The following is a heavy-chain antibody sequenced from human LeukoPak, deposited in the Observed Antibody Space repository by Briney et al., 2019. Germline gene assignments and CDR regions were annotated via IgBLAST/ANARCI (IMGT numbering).Heavy chain of an antibody. V-gene: IGHV3-74*01. CDR2: INPDGSST. J-gene: IGHJ4*02. CDR1: GFTFSSYW. Sequence: GGSLRLSCAASGFTFSSYWMHWVRQAPGKGLVWVSRINPDGSSTIYADSVKGRFTISRDNAKNTLYLQMNSLSADDTAVYYCTRDRPIDYWGQGTLVTVSS. CDR3: TRDRPIDY.